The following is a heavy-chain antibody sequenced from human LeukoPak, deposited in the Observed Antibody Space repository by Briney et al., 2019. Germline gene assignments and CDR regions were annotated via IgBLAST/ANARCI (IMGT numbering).Heavy chain of an antibody. CDR2: IRNKAKGSTT. J-gene: IGHJ4*02. D-gene: IGHD2/OR15-2a*01. CDR1: GFLFSDHW. V-gene: IGHV3-72*01. Sequence: GGSLRLSCAASGFLFSDHWMDWVRQAPGRGLEWVGRIRNKAKGSTTEYGASVTGRFIISRDDSKNSLYLQMNNLKTEDTAVYYCVSGSAGLVEYWGQGARVTVSP. CDR3: VSGSAGLVEY.